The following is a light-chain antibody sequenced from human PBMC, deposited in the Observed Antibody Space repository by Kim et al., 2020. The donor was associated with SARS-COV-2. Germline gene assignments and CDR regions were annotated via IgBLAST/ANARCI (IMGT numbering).Light chain of an antibody. CDR1: QSIDNY. CDR2: AAS. CDR3: QQTLRTPIT. J-gene: IGKJ5*01. Sequence: GDSVTIACRASQSIDNYLNWYQQKPGTAPQVLIYAASSLQVGVPSRFNGTGTGTDFTLTISSLQPEDFATYYCQQTLRTPITFGQGTRLEIK. V-gene: IGKV1-39*01.